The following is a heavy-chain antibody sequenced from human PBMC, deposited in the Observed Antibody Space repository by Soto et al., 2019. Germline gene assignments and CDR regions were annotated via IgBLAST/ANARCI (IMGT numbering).Heavy chain of an antibody. J-gene: IGHJ4*02. CDR3: GKSKGGTSTLPED. CDR1: GFIFKDYA. D-gene: IGHD2-2*01. V-gene: IGHV3-23*01. Sequence: PGGSLRLSCEASGFIFKDYAMTWVRQAPGAGLEWVSTISSGGSTFYAESVRGRFTISRDNSKNTLYLQLNSLKTDDTAVYFCGKSKGGTSTLPEDSGQGSLVTVSS. CDR2: ISSGGST.